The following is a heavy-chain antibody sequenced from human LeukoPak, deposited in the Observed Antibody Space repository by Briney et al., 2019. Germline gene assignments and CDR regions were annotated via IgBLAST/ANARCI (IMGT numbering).Heavy chain of an antibody. CDR2: TSSSDAGT. Sequence: PGGSLRRSCAVSGFPLSSYAMSWVRQAPGKGLEWVSATSSSDAGTYYADSVRGRFTISRDNSKNTLYLQMNSLRAEDAAVYYCAEAPVTSCSGVYCYPFDYWGQGTLVTVSS. V-gene: IGHV3-23*01. CDR1: GFPLSSYA. D-gene: IGHD2-15*01. CDR3: AEAPVTSCSGVYCYPFDY. J-gene: IGHJ4*02.